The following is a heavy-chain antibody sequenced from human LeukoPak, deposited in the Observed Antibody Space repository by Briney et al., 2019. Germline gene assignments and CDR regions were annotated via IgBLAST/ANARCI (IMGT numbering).Heavy chain of an antibody. J-gene: IGHJ4*02. CDR1: GFTFSSYN. Sequence: GGSLRLSCAASGFTFSSYNMNWVRQAPGKGLEWVSSISSSSSYIYYADSVKGRFTISRDNAKNSLYLQMNSLRAEDTAMYYCARGGAARPDYWGQGTLVTVSS. CDR3: ARGGAARPDY. V-gene: IGHV3-21*01. CDR2: ISSSSSYI. D-gene: IGHD6-6*01.